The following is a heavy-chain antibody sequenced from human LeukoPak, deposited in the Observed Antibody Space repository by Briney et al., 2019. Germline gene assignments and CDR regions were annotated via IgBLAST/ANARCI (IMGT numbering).Heavy chain of an antibody. D-gene: IGHD3-22*01. V-gene: IGHV4-39*01. CDR3: ATQTMIVVVTHLSIV. J-gene: IGHJ4*02. CDR2: IYYSGST. Sequence: PSETLSLTCTVSGGSISSSSYYWGWIRQPPGKGLEWIGSIYYSGSTYYNPSLKSRVTISVDTSKNQFSLKLSSVTAADTAVYYCATQTMIVVVTHLSIVWGQGTLVTVSS. CDR1: GGSISSSSYY.